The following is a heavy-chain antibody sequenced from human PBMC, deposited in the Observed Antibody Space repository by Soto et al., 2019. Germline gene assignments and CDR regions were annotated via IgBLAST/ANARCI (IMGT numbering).Heavy chain of an antibody. CDR3: ARLTPRAAQRETGDY. Sequence: SETLSLTCTVSGGSISSSSYYWGWIRQPPGKGLEWIGSIYYSGSTYYNPSLKSRVTISVDTSKNQFSLKLSSVTAADTAVYYCARLTPRAAQRETGDYWGQGTLVTVSS. CDR1: GGSISSSSYY. J-gene: IGHJ4*02. V-gene: IGHV4-39*01. CDR2: IYYSGST. D-gene: IGHD7-27*01.